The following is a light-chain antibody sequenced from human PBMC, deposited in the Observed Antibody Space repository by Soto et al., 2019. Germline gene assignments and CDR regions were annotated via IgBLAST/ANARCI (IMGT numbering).Light chain of an antibody. Sequence: QTVVTQEPSLTVSPGGTVTLTCASSTGAVTSDYYPNWLQQKPGQAPRTLINSTYARHFWTPARFSGSLLGGKAALTASDVQPEDEADYYCLLYHGAAQVFGGGTKLTVL. CDR1: TGAVTSDYY. CDR2: STY. J-gene: IGLJ3*02. V-gene: IGLV7-43*01. CDR3: LLYHGAAQV.